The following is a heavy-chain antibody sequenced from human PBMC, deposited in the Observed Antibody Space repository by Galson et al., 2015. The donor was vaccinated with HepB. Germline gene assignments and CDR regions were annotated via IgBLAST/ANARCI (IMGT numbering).Heavy chain of an antibody. V-gene: IGHV3-9*01. Sequence: SLRLSCAASGFTFHDYAMHWVRQAPGKGLEWVSGISWNSGSIGYADSVKGRFTISRDNAKNSLYLQMNSLRAEDTALYYCAKDSIVVPAASQFGYFDLWGRGTLVTVSS. CDR1: GFTFHDYA. CDR2: ISWNSGSI. J-gene: IGHJ2*01. CDR3: AKDSIVVPAASQFGYFDL. D-gene: IGHD2-2*01.